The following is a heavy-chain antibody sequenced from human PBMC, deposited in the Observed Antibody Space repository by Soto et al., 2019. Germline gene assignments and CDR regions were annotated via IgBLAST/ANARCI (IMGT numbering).Heavy chain of an antibody. J-gene: IGHJ2*01. CDR3: SKYLSCGAGSFDL. Sequence: IRQHPGKRLELIGYFYYSGTTKYNTSLKSRVTMSVDTSNNTFFLHLITVTAADTAAYYCSKYLSCGAGSFDLWGRGALV. CDR2: FYYSGTT. D-gene: IGHD2-2*02. V-gene: IGHV4-59*01.